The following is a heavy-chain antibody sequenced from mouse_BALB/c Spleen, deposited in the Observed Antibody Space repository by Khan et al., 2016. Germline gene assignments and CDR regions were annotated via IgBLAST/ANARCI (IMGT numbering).Heavy chain of an antibody. CDR1: GFDFSRYW. Sequence: EVQLLESGGGLVQPGGSLKLSCAASGFDFSRYWMSWVRQAPGKGLAWIGEINPDSSTINYTPSLKDKFIISSANVKNTLYLQMSKVSSQDTVLHYCAREGDWDARWFADWGQGTLCTVSA. V-gene: IGHV4-1*02. D-gene: IGHD4-1*01. CDR3: AREGDWDARWFAD. J-gene: IGHJ3*01. CDR2: INPDSSTI.